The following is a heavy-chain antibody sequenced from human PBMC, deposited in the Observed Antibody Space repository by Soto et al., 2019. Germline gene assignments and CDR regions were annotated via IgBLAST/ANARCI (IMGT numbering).Heavy chain of an antibody. J-gene: IGHJ5*02. D-gene: IGHD3-9*01. CDR1: GGSFSGYY. V-gene: IGHV4-34*01. CDR2: INHSGST. CDR3: ASGVLRYFDWSLRGNWFDP. Sequence: SETLSLTCAVYGGSFSGYYWSWIRQPPGKGLEWIGEINHSGSTNYNPSLKSRVTISVDTSKNQFSLKLSSVTAADTAVYYCASGVLRYFDWSLRGNWFDPWGQGTLVTVSS.